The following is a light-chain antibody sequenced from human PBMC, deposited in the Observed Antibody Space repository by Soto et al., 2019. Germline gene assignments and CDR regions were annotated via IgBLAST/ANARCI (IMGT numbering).Light chain of an antibody. Sequence: QSVLTQPPSASASLGASVTLXXTLXXXYXXXXVXWYQQRPGKGPRFVMRVGTGGIVGSKGDGIPDRFSVLGSGLNRYLTIKNIQEEDESDYHCGADHGSGSNFVYVFGTGTKLTVL. CDR3: GADHGSGSNFVYV. CDR2: VGTGGIVG. CDR1: XXYXXXX. J-gene: IGLJ1*01. V-gene: IGLV9-49*01.